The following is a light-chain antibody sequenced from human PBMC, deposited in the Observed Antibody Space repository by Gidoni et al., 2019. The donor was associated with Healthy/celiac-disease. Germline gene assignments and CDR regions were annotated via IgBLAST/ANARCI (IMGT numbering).Light chain of an antibody. CDR3: QQSYSTPT. J-gene: IGKJ1*01. CDR2: AAS. V-gene: IGKV1-39*01. Sequence: DIQLTQSPSSLSASVGDRVTITCRASQSISSYLNCYQQKPGKDPKLLLYAASSLQSGVPSRFSGSGSGTDFTLTISSLQPEDFATYYCQQSYSTPTFGQGTKVEIK. CDR1: QSISSY.